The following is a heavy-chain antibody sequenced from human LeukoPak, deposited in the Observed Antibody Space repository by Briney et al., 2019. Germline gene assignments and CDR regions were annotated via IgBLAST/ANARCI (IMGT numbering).Heavy chain of an antibody. CDR2: ISYDGSHK. J-gene: IGHJ4*02. CDR1: AFSFSSYG. V-gene: IGHV3-30*03. CDR3: ARSPGGYFFDH. Sequence: GGSLRLSCAASAFSFSSYGMHWVRQAPGKGLEWVAVISYDGSHKFYADSVKGRITTSRDNSKNMLYPQMNSLRAEDTAVYYCARSPGGYFFDHWGQGILVTVSS. D-gene: IGHD2-2*01.